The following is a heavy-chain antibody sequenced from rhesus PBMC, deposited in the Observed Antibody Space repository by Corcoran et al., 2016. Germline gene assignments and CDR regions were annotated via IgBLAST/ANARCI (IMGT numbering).Heavy chain of an antibody. CDR2: IG. D-gene: IGHD1-32*01. CDR3: ARGLMTGHSYLDV. V-gene: IGHV4-73*01. CDR1: GDSVGNSYY. J-gene: IGHJ5-2*01. Sequence: QVKLDQSGEGLIKPSETLSLTCVVSGDSVGNSYYWSWIRQSPGEGLEWIGHIGVDNASLRGRVSMSKDPSKNQFSLQLTSLTAADTAIYYCARGLMTGHSYLDVWGPGVLVTVSS.